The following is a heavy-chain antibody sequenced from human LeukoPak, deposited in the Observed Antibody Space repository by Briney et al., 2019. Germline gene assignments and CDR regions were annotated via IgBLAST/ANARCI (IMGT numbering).Heavy chain of an antibody. CDR2: INHSGST. D-gene: IGHD6-19*01. CDR3: ARSLLGSSGWYYYYGMDV. Sequence: SETLSLTCTVSGGSISSYYWSWIRQPPGKGLEWIGEINHSGSTNYNPSLKSRVTISVDTSKNQFSLKLSSVTAADTAVYYCARSLLGSSGWYYYYGMDVWGQGTTVTVSS. V-gene: IGHV4-34*01. CDR1: GGSISSYY. J-gene: IGHJ6*02.